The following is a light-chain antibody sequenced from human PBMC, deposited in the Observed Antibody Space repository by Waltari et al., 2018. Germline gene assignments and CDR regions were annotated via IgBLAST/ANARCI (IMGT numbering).Light chain of an antibody. CDR1: QDIYNY. Sequence: DIQMTQSPSSLSASVGDRVTITCQASQDIYNYLNWYQQKPGKAPKLLTYDASNLETGVQSRFSGSGSGTDFTFTISSLQTEDIATYYCQQYDNPPITFGQGTRLEIK. CDR2: DAS. CDR3: QQYDNPPIT. J-gene: IGKJ5*01. V-gene: IGKV1-33*01.